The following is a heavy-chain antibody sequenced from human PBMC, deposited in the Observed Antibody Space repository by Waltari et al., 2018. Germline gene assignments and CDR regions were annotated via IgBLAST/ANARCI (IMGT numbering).Heavy chain of an antibody. Sequence: QVQLQESGQGLVKPSETLALTCDVSNYAINSGFHRGWLRQPPGKGLWWIATVYHGGDTFYTPSLKSRVTISMDTSKNQFSLKLNSVTAADTAVYYCMRQVLGYCTSAACRRLESWGQGTLVTVSS. CDR2: VYHGGDT. J-gene: IGHJ4*02. D-gene: IGHD2-2*03. V-gene: IGHV4-38-2*01. CDR1: NYAINSGFH. CDR3: MRQVLGYCTSAACRRLES.